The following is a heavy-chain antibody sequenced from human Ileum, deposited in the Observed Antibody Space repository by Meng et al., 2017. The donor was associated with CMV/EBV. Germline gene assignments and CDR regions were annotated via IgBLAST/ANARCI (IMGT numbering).Heavy chain of an antibody. Sequence: GESLKISCAASGIIFNTDGIHWLRQAPGKGLEWVAFMGPDGSDKYNGKIMKGRFVVSRDTSKSTVFLQLNSLRLEDTAVYYCVGHQGRAREGVRFVWGQGTLVTVSS. J-gene: IGHJ4*02. CDR1: GIIFNTDG. V-gene: IGHV3-30*02. D-gene: IGHD3-10*01. CDR3: VGHQGRAREGVRFV. CDR2: MGPDGSDK.